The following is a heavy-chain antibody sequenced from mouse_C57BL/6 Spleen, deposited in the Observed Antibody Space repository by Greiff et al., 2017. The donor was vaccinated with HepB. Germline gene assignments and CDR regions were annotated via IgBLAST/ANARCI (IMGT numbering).Heavy chain of an antibody. Sequence: QVQLQQPGAELVKPGASVKMSCKASGYTFTSYWITWVKQRPGQGLEWIGDIYPGSGSTNYNEKFKSKATLTVDTSSSTAYMQLSSLTSEDSAVYYCARGGLITTVVATRYWYFDVWGTGTTVTVSS. CDR2: IYPGSGST. CDR3: ARGGLITTVVATRYWYFDV. V-gene: IGHV1-55*01. CDR1: GYTFTSYW. D-gene: IGHD1-1*01. J-gene: IGHJ1*03.